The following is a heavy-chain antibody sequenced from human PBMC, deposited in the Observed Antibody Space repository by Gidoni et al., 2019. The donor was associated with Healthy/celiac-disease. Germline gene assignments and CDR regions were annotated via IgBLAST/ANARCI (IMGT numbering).Heavy chain of an antibody. J-gene: IGHJ3*02. V-gene: IGHV3-21*01. Sequence: EVQLVESGGGLVKPGGSLSLSCAASGFTFSSYSMNWVRQAPGKGLKWVSSISSSSSYIYYADSVKGRFTISRDNAKNSLYLQMNSLRAEDTAVYYCARDRGSNFDWLNLDAFDIWGQGTMVTVSS. CDR3: ARDRGSNFDWLNLDAFDI. D-gene: IGHD3-9*01. CDR2: ISSSSSYI. CDR1: GFTFSSYS.